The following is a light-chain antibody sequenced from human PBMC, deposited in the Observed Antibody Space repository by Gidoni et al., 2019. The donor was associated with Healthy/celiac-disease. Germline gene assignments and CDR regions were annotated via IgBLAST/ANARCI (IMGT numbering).Light chain of an antibody. CDR1: QSISSY. J-gene: IGKJ1*01. V-gene: IGKV1-39*01. CDR3: QQSYSTPWT. Sequence: DIQLTQSPSSLSASVGDRVTITCRASQSISSYVNWYQQKPGKATKLLIYTASSLQSGFPSKFSGSGSGTDFTLTISSLQPEDFATYYCQQSYSTPWTFGQGTKVEIK. CDR2: TAS.